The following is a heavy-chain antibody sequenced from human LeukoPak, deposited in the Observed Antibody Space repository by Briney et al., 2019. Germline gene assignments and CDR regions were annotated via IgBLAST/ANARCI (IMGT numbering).Heavy chain of an antibody. D-gene: IGHD3-22*01. V-gene: IGHV3-30*18. CDR1: GFTFSSYG. CDR2: ISYDGSNK. J-gene: IGHJ4*02. Sequence: PGGSLRLSCAASGFTFSSYGMHGVRQAPGKGLEWVAVISYDGSNKYYADSVKGRFTISRDNSKNTLYLQMNSLRAEDTAVYYCAKGDSSGYYPRVFDYWGQGTLVTVSS. CDR3: AKGDSSGYYPRVFDY.